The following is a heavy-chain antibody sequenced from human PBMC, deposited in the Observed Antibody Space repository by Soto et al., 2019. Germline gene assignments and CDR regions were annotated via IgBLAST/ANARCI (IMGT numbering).Heavy chain of an antibody. CDR2: INPNTGGT. V-gene: IGHV1-2*02. D-gene: IGHD6-19*01. Sequence: QVQLVQSGPEVKKFGASVKVSCKASGYTFTDYYLHWVRQAPGQGLECLGWINPNTGGTDSAQKFQGRVTMTRDTSIRIADMELSRLRSDDTAMYYCTRARWAGTSGAFDIWGQGTMVTVS. CDR3: TRARWAGTSGAFDI. CDR1: GYTFTDYY. J-gene: IGHJ3*02.